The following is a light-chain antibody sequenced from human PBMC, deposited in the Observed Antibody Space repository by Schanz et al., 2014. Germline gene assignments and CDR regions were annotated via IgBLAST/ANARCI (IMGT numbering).Light chain of an antibody. CDR1: NSGSRT. V-gene: IGLV3-21*02. Sequence: SYVLTQPPSVSVAPGQTARITCGESNSGSRTVLWYQQRPGQAPVLVINEDSDRPSGIPERFSGSNSGNTATLTITTVEAXXXDDYYCQVWESDSGHPNWVFGGGTKLTVL. CDR2: EDS. CDR3: QVWESDSGHPNWV. J-gene: IGLJ3*02.